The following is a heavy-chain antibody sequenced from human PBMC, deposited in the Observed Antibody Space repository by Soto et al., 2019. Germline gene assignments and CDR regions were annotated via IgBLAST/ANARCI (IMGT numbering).Heavy chain of an antibody. V-gene: IGHV4-31*03. CDR2: IYYSGST. D-gene: IGHD6-6*01. J-gene: IGHJ6*02. Sequence: LSLTCTVSGGSISSGGYYWSWIRQHPGKGLEWIGYIYYSGSTYYNPSLKSRVTISVDTSKNQFSLKLSSVTAADTAVYYCARDSSSPYYYYGMDVWGQGTTVTVSS. CDR3: ARDSSSPYYYYGMDV. CDR1: GGSISSGGYY.